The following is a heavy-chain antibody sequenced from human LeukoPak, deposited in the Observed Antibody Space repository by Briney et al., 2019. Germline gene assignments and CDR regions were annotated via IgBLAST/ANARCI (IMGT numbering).Heavy chain of an antibody. CDR1: GGTFSSYA. D-gene: IGHD3-10*01. CDR2: IIPIFGTA. V-gene: IGHV1-69*13. CDR3: ARGPLWFRELHNWFDP. Sequence: GASVKVSCKASGGTFSSYAISWVRQAPGQGLEWMGGIIPIFGTANYAQKFQGRVTITADESTSTAHMELSSLRSEDTAVYYCARGPLWFRELHNWFDPWGQGTLVTVSS. J-gene: IGHJ5*02.